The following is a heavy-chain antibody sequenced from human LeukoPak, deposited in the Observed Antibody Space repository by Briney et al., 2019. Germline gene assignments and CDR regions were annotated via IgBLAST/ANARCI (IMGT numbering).Heavy chain of an antibody. Sequence: ASVKVSCKASGYTFTGYYMHWVRQAPGQGLEWMGFINPNSGGTNYAQKFQGRVAMTRDTSISTAYMELSRLRSDDTAVYYCARGPLTAVNYYYYGMDVWGQGTTVTVSS. CDR1: GYTFTGYY. CDR2: INPNSGGT. D-gene: IGHD5-18*01. V-gene: IGHV1-2*02. CDR3: ARGPLTAVNYYYYGMDV. J-gene: IGHJ6*02.